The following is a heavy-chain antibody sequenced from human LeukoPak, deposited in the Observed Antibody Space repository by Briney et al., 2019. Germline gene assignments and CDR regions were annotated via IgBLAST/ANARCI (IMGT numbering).Heavy chain of an antibody. V-gene: IGHV4-34*09. J-gene: IGHJ4*02. CDR3: ARRVGKYPTYYFDY. CDR2: VSYTGSN. CDR1: GGSFSGYY. D-gene: IGHD1-26*01. Sequence: PSETLSLTCAVYGGSFSGYYWSWIRQVPGKGPEWIGYVSYTGSNNYNPSLKSRLTISVDTSKSQFSLKLSSVTAADTAVYYCARRVGKYPTYYFDYWGQGALVTVSS.